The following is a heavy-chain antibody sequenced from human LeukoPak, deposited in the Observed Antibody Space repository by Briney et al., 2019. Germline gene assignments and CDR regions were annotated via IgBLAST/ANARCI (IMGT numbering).Heavy chain of an antibody. V-gene: IGHV1-18*01. D-gene: IGHD3-16*01. Sequence: ASVKVSCKASGYTFTSYGISWVRQAPGQGLEWMGWISAYNGNTNYAQKLQGRVTMTTDTSTSTAYMELRSLRSDDTAVYYCARVLYYDYVWGSCDYWGHGTLVTVSS. CDR3: ARVLYYDYVWGSCDY. CDR1: GYTFTSYG. CDR2: ISAYNGNT. J-gene: IGHJ4*01.